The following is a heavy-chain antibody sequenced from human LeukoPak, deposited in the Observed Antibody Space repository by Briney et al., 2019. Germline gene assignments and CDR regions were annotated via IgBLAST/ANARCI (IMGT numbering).Heavy chain of an antibody. CDR1: GDSMSDSY. V-gene: IGHV4-4*07. Sequence: PWETLSLTCTVSGDSMSDSYWSWIRQPAGKGLEWIGRIYASGSTNYNPSLKSRVTLSVDTSSNQFSLTLSSVTAADTAVYHCARDIRSHNGPGGYYYYYMDVWGKRTTVTVSS. CDR2: IYASGST. D-gene: IGHD2-8*01. CDR3: ARDIRSHNGPGGYYYYYMDV. J-gene: IGHJ6*03.